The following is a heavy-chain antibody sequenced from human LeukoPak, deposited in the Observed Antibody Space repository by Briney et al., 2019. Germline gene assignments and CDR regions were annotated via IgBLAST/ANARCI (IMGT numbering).Heavy chain of an antibody. J-gene: IGHJ6*02. V-gene: IGHV1-2*06. D-gene: IGHD3-10*01. Sequence: ASVKVSCKASGYTFTGYYMHWVRQAPGQGLEWMGRINPNSGGTNYAQKFQGRVTMTRDTSISTAYMELSRLRSDDTAVSYLASQPKGLLWFGESQWSGMASGAKGPRSPSP. CDR2: INPNSGGT. CDR1: GYTFTGYY. CDR3: ASQPKGLLWFGESQWSGMAS.